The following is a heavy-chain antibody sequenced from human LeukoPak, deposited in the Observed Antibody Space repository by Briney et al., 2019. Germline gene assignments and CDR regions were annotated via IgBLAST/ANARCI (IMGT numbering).Heavy chain of an antibody. D-gene: IGHD5-12*01. CDR1: GGSISSSSYY. CDR2: IYYSGST. Sequence: PSETLSLTCTVTGGSISSSSYYWGWIRQPPGKGLEWIGSIYYSGSTYYNPSLKSRVTISVDTSKNQFSLKLSSVTAADTAVYYCAIHLSMVATYYFDYWGQGTLVTVSS. CDR3: AIHLSMVATYYFDY. V-gene: IGHV4-39*01. J-gene: IGHJ4*02.